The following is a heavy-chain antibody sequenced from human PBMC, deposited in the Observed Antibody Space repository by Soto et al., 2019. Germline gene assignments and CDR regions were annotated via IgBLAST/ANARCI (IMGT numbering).Heavy chain of an antibody. D-gene: IGHD3-10*01. CDR3: ARHVRSGSYYNHAIDP. J-gene: IGHJ5*02. Sequence: GGSLRLSCAASGFTFSSYSMNWVRQAPGKGLEWVSSISSGSSYIYYAESVKGRFTISRDNAKNSLYLQMNSLRAEDTAVYYCARHVRSGSYYNHAIDPWGQGTLVTVSS. V-gene: IGHV3-21*01. CDR2: ISSGSSYI. CDR1: GFTFSSYS.